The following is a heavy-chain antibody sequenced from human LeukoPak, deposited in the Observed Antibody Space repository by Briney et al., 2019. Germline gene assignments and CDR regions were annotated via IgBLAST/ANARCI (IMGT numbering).Heavy chain of an antibody. CDR3: ARDRRQLVLIYHDY. CDR2: ISAYNGNT. D-gene: IGHD6-6*01. V-gene: IGHV1-18*01. CDR1: NYTFTSFG. Sequence: GASVKVSCKASNYTFTSFGLSWVRQAPGQGLEWMGWISAYNGNTNYAQKLQGRVTMTTDTSTSTAYMELRSLRSDDTAVYYCARDRRQLVLIYHDYWGQGTLVTVSS. J-gene: IGHJ4*02.